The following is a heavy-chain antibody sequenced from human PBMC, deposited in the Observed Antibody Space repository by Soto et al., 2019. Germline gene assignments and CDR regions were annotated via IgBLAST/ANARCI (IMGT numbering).Heavy chain of an antibody. CDR2: ISGSGGST. CDR3: AKPHLQGDIYNWFDP. V-gene: IGHV3-23*01. D-gene: IGHD3-10*01. J-gene: IGHJ5*02. Sequence: EVQLLESGGGLVQPGGSLRLSCAASGFTFSSYAMSWVRQAPGKGLEWVSAISGSGGSTYYADSVKGWFTISRDNSKNTLYLQMNSLRAEDTAVYYCAKPHLQGDIYNWFDPWGQGTLVTVSS. CDR1: GFTFSSYA.